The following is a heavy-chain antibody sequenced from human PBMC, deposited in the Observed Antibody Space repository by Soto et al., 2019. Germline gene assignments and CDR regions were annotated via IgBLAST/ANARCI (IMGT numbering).Heavy chain of an antibody. CDR1: GCTFSNYA. D-gene: IGHD1-1*01. Sequence: PGGSLRLSCAASGCTFSNYAMSWVRQAPGKGLEWVSAISSGGGSTWYVDSVKGRFTISRDNSKNTLYLQMNSLRAEDTALYYCAKFGQLERHNWFDPWGQGTLVTVSS. CDR3: AKFGQLERHNWFDP. V-gene: IGHV3-23*01. J-gene: IGHJ5*02. CDR2: ISSGGGST.